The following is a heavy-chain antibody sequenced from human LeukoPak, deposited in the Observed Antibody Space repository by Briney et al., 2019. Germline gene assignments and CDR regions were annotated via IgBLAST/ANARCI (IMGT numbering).Heavy chain of an antibody. CDR1: GGSINSQY. J-gene: IGHJ4*02. D-gene: IGHD3-16*01. Sequence: PSETLSLTCTVSGGSINSQYWSWIRQPAGKGLEWIGRMYTNGESDYNPSLKSRVTMSVDTSKKQFSLKLNSMTAPDTAVYYCARGYYGGAVDSWGQGILVIVSS. CDR2: MYTNGES. V-gene: IGHV4-4*07. CDR3: ARGYYGGAVDS.